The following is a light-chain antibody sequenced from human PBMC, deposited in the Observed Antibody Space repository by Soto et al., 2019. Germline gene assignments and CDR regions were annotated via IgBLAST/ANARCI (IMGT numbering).Light chain of an antibody. Sequence: QSVLTQPPSVSAAPGQKVTISCSGSSSNIGSNYVPWYQQLPGTAPKLLIYDNNKRPSGIPDRFSGSKSGTSATLGITGLQTGDEADYYCGTWDSSLSAGVFGGGTKVTVL. CDR3: GTWDSSLSAGV. CDR1: SSNIGSNY. V-gene: IGLV1-51*01. CDR2: DNN. J-gene: IGLJ3*02.